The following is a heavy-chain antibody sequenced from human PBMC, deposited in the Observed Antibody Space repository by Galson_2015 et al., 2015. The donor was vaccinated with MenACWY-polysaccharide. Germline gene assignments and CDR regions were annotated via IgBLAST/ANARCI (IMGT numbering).Heavy chain of an antibody. V-gene: IGHV3-66*02. J-gene: IGHJ4*02. Sequence: SLRLSCAASGFSVSGDSMNWVRQAPGKGLEWVSVIHSDGTISYDDSVKGRFTISRDNSKNNLYFQMNSLRPEDTAVYYCVTHPKGTDSRWYDCCGQGSLVTFS. D-gene: IGHD3-22*01. CDR3: VTHPKGTDSRWYDC. CDR2: IHSDGTI. CDR1: GFSVSGDS.